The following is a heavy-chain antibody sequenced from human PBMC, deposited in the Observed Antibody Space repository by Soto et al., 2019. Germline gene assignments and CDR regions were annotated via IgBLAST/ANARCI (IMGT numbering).Heavy chain of an antibody. Sequence: SETLSLTCTVSGGSISSSSYYWGWIRQPPGKGLEWIGSIYYSGSTYYNPSLKSRVTISVDTSKNQFSLKLSSVTAADTAVYYCARLSGTVTTCNYYYYCMDVQGQGITVTVSS. V-gene: IGHV4-39*01. J-gene: IGHJ6*02. D-gene: IGHD4-4*01. CDR3: ARLSGTVTTCNYYYYCMDV. CDR1: GGSISSSSYY. CDR2: IYYSGST.